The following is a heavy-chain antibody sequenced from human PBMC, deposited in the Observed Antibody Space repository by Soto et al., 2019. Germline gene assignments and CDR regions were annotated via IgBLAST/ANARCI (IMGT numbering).Heavy chain of an antibody. CDR2: ISGSGGST. D-gene: IGHD2-15*01. V-gene: IGHV3-23*01. J-gene: IGHJ6*02. CDR3: AKGGCSGGSCTTSSSYGMDV. Sequence: GSLRLSCAASGFTFSSYAMSWVRQAPGKGLEWVSAISGSGGSTYYADSVKGRFTISRDNSKNTLYLQMNSLRAEDTAVYYCAKGGCSGGSCTTSSSYGMDVWGQGTTVTVSS. CDR1: GFTFSSYA.